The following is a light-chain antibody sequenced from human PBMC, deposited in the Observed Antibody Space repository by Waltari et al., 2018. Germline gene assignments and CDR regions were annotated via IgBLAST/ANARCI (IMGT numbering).Light chain of an antibody. J-gene: IGKJ5*01. V-gene: IGKV3-11*01. Sequence: EIVLTQSPVTLTLSPGDTATISCRASQFVSSFLAWYQQRPGQAPRVLIFDSNLRATGIPGRFSGSGSGTDFSLTISSLEPEDFAIYYCQQRSNWPSTFGQGTRLEIK. CDR2: DSN. CDR1: QFVSSF. CDR3: QQRSNWPST.